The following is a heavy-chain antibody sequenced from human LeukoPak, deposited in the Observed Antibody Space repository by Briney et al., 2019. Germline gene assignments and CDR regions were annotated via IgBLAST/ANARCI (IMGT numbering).Heavy chain of an antibody. CDR2: IYYSGST. CDR1: GGSISSYY. Sequence: SETLSLTCTVSGGSISSYYWSWIRQPPGKGLEWIGYIYYSGSTNYNPSLKGRVTISVDTSKNQFSLKLSSVTAADTAVYYCARSKYSGSHKEFDYWGQGTLVTVSS. J-gene: IGHJ4*02. D-gene: IGHD1-26*01. V-gene: IGHV4-59*01. CDR3: ARSKYSGSHKEFDY.